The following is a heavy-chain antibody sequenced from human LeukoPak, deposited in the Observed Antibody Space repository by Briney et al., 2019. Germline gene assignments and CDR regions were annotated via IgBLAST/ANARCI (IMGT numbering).Heavy chain of an antibody. CDR1: GFTFNNYS. Sequence: PGGSLRLSCAASGFTFNNYSMNWVRQAPGKGLEWVSYISSSGSTIYYADSVKGRFTISRDNAKNSLYLQMNSLRAEDTAVYYCARVAALRNKHYYYYYMDVWGKGTTVTISS. J-gene: IGHJ6*03. CDR2: ISSSGSTI. D-gene: IGHD1/OR15-1a*01. V-gene: IGHV3-48*04. CDR3: ARVAALRNKHYYYYYMDV.